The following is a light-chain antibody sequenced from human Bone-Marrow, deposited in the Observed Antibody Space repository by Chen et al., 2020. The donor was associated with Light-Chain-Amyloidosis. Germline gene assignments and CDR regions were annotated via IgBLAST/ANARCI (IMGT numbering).Light chain of an antibody. J-gene: IGKJ2*01. Sequence: EIVLTQSPGTLSLSPGERATLSCRASQSVTSDYLAWYQQKYGQAPRLLIYAASSRATGIPDRFSGGGSGADFTLTISGLEPEDFAVYYCQQYSSSPYTFGQGTKLEIK. V-gene: IGKV3-20*01. CDR2: AAS. CDR3: QQYSSSPYT. CDR1: QSVTSDY.